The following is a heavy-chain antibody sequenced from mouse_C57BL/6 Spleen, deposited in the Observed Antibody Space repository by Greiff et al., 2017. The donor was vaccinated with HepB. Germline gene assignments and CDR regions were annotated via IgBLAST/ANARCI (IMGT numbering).Heavy chain of an antibody. J-gene: IGHJ2*01. V-gene: IGHV1-82*01. CDR3: AREDYQYYFDY. CDR2: IYPGDGDT. Sequence: VQGVESGPELVKPGASVKISCKASGYAFSSSWMNWVKQRPGKGLEWIGRIYPGDGDTNYNGKFKGKATLTADKSSSTAYMQLSSLTSEDSAVYFCAREDYQYYFDYWGQGTTLTVSS. CDR1: GYAFSSSW. D-gene: IGHD2-4*01.